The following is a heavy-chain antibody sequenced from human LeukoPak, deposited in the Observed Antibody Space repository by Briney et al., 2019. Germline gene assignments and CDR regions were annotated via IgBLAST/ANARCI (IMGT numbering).Heavy chain of an antibody. J-gene: IGHJ6*03. CDR2: IYYSGST. Sequence: SETLSLTCTVSGGSISSFYWSWIRQPPGKGLEWIGYIYYSGSTNQNPSLQSRVTMSVDTSKNQFSLKLTSVTAADTAVYYCASLRVLFFGAPLPPPSHYYIDVWGKGTPVTVSS. D-gene: IGHD3-10*01. CDR3: ASLRVLFFGAPLPPPSHYYIDV. V-gene: IGHV4-59*01. CDR1: GGSISSFY.